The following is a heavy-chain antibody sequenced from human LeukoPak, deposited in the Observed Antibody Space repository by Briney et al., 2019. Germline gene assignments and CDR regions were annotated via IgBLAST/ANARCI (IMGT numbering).Heavy chain of an antibody. CDR1: GFTFSSYA. J-gene: IGHJ4*02. CDR3: AKGTRSSSWVFDY. D-gene: IGHD6-13*01. CDR2: ISGSGGST. V-gene: IGHV3-23*01. Sequence: AGGSLRLSCAASGFTFSSYAMSWVRQAPGKGLEWVSAISGSGGSTYYADSVKGRFTISRDNSKDTLYLQMNSLRAEDTAVYYCAKGTRSSSWVFDYWGQETLVTVSS.